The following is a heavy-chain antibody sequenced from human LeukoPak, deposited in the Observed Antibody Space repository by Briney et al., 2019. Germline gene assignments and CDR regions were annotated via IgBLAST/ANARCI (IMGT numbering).Heavy chain of an antibody. J-gene: IGHJ6*02. CDR1: GGSISSYY. CDR3: ARSFGPYYYYGMDV. Sequence: PSETLSLTCTVSGGSISSYYWSWIRQPPGKGLEWIGYIYYSGSTNYNPSLKSRVTISVDTSKNQFSLRLSSVTAADTAVYYCARSFGPYYYYGMDVWGQGTTVTVSS. D-gene: IGHD3/OR15-3a*01. CDR2: IYYSGST. V-gene: IGHV4-59*01.